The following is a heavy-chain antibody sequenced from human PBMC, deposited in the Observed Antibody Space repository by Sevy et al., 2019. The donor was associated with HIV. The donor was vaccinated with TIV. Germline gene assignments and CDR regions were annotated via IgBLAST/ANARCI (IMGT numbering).Heavy chain of an antibody. CDR2: VYRGGST. J-gene: IGHJ6*03. CDR1: GGSIVTYY. V-gene: IGHV4-59*08. CDR3: ARLTSSFYYYMDV. D-gene: IGHD6-6*01. Sequence: SETLSLTCSVSGGSIVTYYWTWFRQSPGKGLEHIGYVYRGGSTKYNPSLKGRATTSLDTSKKQFSLTLRSVTAADTAVYYCARLTSSFYYYMDVWGKGTTVTVSS.